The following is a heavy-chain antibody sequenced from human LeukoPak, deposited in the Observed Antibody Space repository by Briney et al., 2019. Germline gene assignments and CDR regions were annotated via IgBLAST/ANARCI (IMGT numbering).Heavy chain of an antibody. Sequence: SVKVSCKASGGTFSSYAISWVRQAPGQGLEWMGGIIPIFGIANYAQKFQGRVTITADESTSTAYMELSSLRSEDTAVYYCASSPEGGGDYEPFDYWGQGTLVTVSS. CDR2: IIPIFGIA. CDR3: ASSPEGGGDYEPFDY. CDR1: GGTFSSYA. D-gene: IGHD4-17*01. V-gene: IGHV1-69*01. J-gene: IGHJ4*02.